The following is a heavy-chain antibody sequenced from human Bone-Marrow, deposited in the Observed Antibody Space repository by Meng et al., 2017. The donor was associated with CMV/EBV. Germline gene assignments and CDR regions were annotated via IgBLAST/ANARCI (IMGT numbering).Heavy chain of an antibody. CDR1: GGTFSSYA. J-gene: IGHJ4*02. CDR2: IIPILGIA. Sequence: SVKVSCKASGGTFSSYAISWVRQAPGQGLEWMGGIIPILGIASYAQKFQGRVTITADKSTSTAYMELSSLRSEDTAVYYCARDSGLLGYCSSTSCYVFDYWGQGTLVTVSS. D-gene: IGHD2-2*01. V-gene: IGHV1-69*10. CDR3: ARDSGLLGYCSSTSCYVFDY.